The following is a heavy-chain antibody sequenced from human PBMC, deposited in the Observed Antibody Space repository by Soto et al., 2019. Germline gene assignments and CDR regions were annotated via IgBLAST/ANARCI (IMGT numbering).Heavy chain of an antibody. V-gene: IGHV3-23*01. J-gene: IGHJ6*02. D-gene: IGHD3-10*01. CDR1: GFTFSSYA. CDR2: VSAGGDMT. CDR3: ARGDRGGSGSPASYYYSGLDV. Sequence: DVQLLESGGDLVQPGGSLRLSCAASGFTFSSYAMSWVRQAPGKGLEWVSSVSAGGDMTYYSDSVKGLFTISRDNSNNALFLQMNSLRAEDTALYYCARGDRGGSGSPASYYYSGLDVWGQGTTVTVSS.